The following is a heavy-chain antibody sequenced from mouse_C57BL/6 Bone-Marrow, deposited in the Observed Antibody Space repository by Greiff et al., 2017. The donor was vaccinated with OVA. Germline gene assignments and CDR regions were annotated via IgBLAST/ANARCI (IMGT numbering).Heavy chain of an antibody. CDR2: ISYDGSN. D-gene: IGHD2-3*01. CDR1: GYSITSGYY. J-gene: IGHJ3*01. V-gene: IGHV3-6*01. Sequence: ESGPGLVKPSQSLSLTCSVTGYSITSGYYWNWIRQFPGNKLEWMGYISYDGSNNYNPSLKNRISITRDPSKNQFFLKLNSVTTEDTATYYCANDYDSYSACFAYWGQGTLGTVSA. CDR3: ANDYDSYSACFAY.